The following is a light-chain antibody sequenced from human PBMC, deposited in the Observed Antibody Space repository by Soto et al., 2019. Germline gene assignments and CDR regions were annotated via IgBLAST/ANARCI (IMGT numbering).Light chain of an antibody. CDR1: SSDVGGYDY. V-gene: IGLV2-14*01. Sequence: QSALTQPASVSGSPGQSITIACTGTSSDVGGYDYVSWFQQNPRKAPKLIIFEVSNRPSGVSYRFSGSKSGNTASLAISGLETEDEATYYCQSYDSSLSGLYVFGTGTKLTVL. CDR2: EVS. J-gene: IGLJ1*01. CDR3: QSYDSSLSGLYV.